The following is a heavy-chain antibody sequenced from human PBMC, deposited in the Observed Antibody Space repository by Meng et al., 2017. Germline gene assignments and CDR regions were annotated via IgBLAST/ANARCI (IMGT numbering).Heavy chain of an antibody. CDR1: GFSSSTSGVG. J-gene: IGHJ1*01. Sequence: SLNVSGPHPGTPPPPFTLTCTLSGFSSSTSGVGVGWIRQPPGKALEWLALIYWNDDKRYSPSLKSRLTITKDTSKNQVVLTMTNMDPVDTATYYCAHIPYSSSWYEYFQHWGQGTLVTVSS. D-gene: IGHD6-13*01. V-gene: IGHV2-5*01. CDR2: IYWNDDK. CDR3: AHIPYSSSWYEYFQH.